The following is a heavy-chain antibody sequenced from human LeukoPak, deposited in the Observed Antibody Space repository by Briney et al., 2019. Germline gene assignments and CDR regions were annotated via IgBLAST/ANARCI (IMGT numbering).Heavy chain of an antibody. CDR1: GGTFSSYA. CDR3: ASLYYYGSGSTTLDY. D-gene: IGHD3-10*01. V-gene: IGHV1-69*05. CDR2: IIPIFGTA. J-gene: IGHJ4*02. Sequence: SVKVSCKASGGTFSSYAISWVRQAPGQGLEWMGGIIPIFGTANYAQKFQGRVTITTDESTSTAYMELSSLRSEDTAVYYCASLYYYGSGSTTLDYWGQGTLDTVSS.